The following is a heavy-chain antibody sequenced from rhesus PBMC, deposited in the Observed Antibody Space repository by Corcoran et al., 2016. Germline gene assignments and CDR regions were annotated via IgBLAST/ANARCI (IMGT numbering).Heavy chain of an antibody. CDR1: GASLRNYL. J-gene: IGHJ4*01. Sequence: QVQLQESGPGLVKPSETLSLTCAVSGASLRNYLWTWIRLFPGKGLEWIGEINGNDGSTNYYPSLASRVTISTDASKNQFSLRLTSVTAADTAVYFCARWSSSRNDYWGQGVLVTVSS. CDR3: ARWSSSRNDY. D-gene: IGHD1-44*02. V-gene: IGHV4-80*01. CDR2: INGNDGST.